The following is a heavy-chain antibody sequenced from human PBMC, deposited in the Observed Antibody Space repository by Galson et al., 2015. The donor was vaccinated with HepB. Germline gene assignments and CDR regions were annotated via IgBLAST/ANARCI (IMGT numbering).Heavy chain of an antibody. J-gene: IGHJ4*02. CDR1: GFTFSSYA. CDR2: ISGSGGST. CDR3: AKDRVGDFWSGLIVRVAY. Sequence: SLRLSCAASGFTFSSYAMSWVRQAPGKGLEWVSDISGSGGSTYYADSVKGRFTISRDNSKITLYLQMDSLRGEDKAVYYCAKDRVGDFWSGLIVRVAYWGQGTLVTVSS. D-gene: IGHD3-3*01. V-gene: IGHV3-23*01.